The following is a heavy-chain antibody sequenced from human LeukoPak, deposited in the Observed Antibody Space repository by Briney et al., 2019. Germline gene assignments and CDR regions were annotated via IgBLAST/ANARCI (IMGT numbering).Heavy chain of an antibody. J-gene: IGHJ6*02. Sequence: GGSLRLSCAASGFTFRSHAMSWVRQAPGKGLEWVSVIYSGGSTYYADSVKGRFTISRDNSKNTLYLQMNSLRAEDTAVYYCARDLNYYDSSGYYRIGGMDVWGQGTTVTVSS. V-gene: IGHV3-53*01. CDR3: ARDLNYYDSSGYYRIGGMDV. CDR2: IYSGGST. D-gene: IGHD3-22*01. CDR1: GFTFRSHA.